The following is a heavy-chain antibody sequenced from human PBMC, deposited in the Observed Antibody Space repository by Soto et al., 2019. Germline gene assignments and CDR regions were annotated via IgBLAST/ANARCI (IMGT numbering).Heavy chain of an antibody. V-gene: IGHV3-23*01. CDR1: GFTFSSYA. CDR2: ISVSGGST. D-gene: IGHD2-15*01. Sequence: PGGSLRLSCSASGFTFSSYAISWVRQAPGKGLEWVSAISVSGGSTYYADSVKGRFTISRDNTKNTLYLQMNSLRAEDTAIYYCAKSPEVVTTGVDYRGQGTLVTVSS. J-gene: IGHJ4*02. CDR3: AKSPEVVTTGVDY.